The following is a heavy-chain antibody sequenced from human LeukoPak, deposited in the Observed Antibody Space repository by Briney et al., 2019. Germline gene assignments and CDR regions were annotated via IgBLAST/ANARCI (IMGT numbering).Heavy chain of an antibody. CDR1: GYTFTGYY. CDR2: INPNSGGT. V-gene: IGHV1-2*06. J-gene: IGHJ3*02. Sequence: ASVKVSCKASGYTFTGYYMDWVRQAPGQGLEWMGRINPNSGGTNHAQKVQGRGTMARDTGTTPAYMELSRLRSDDTAVYYCARDAGALDIWGQGTMVTAPS. CDR3: ARDAGALDI.